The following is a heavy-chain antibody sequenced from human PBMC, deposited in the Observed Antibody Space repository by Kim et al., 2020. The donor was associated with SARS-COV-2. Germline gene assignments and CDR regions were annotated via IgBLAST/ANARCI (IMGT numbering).Heavy chain of an antibody. D-gene: IGHD3-10*01. CDR2: ISAYNGNT. Sequence: ASVKVSCKASGYTFTSYGISWVRQAPGQGLEWMGCISAYNGNTNYAQNLQGRVTMTTDTSTSTAYMGLRRLRSDDTAVYYCARSPVLLWFGDRRCWFDPWGQGNLVDVSS. J-gene: IGHJ5*02. V-gene: IGHV1-18*01. CDR1: GYTFTSYG. CDR3: ARSPVLLWFGDRRCWFDP.